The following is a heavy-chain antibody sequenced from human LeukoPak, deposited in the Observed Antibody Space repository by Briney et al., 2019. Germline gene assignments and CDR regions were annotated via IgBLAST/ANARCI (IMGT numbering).Heavy chain of an antibody. J-gene: IGHJ5*02. CDR1: GYTLTELS. V-gene: IGHV1-24*01. CDR3: ATATRAVRRRGLWFGELKWSWFDP. CDR2: FDPEDGET. D-gene: IGHD3-10*01. Sequence: ASVKVSCKVSGYTLTELSMHWVRQAPGKGLEWMGGFDPEDGETIYAQKFQGRVTMTEDTSTDTAYMELSSLRSEDTAVYYCATATRAVRRRGLWFGELKWSWFDPWGQGTLVTVSS.